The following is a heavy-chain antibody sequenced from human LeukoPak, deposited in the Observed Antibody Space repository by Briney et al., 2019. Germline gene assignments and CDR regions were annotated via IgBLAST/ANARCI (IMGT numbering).Heavy chain of an antibody. V-gene: IGHV3-7*01. D-gene: IGHD6-13*01. Sequence: PGGSLRLSCAASASTFISSWMSSGSQDPGKWLGWVTNITQDGSEKYYVDSVKGRFTISRDNAKNSLYLQMNSLRAEDTAVYYCARDRKYSSSWFRGYYGMDVWGQGTTVTVSS. CDR3: ARDRKYSSSWFRGYYGMDV. J-gene: IGHJ6*02. CDR2: ITQDGSEK. CDR1: ASTFISSW.